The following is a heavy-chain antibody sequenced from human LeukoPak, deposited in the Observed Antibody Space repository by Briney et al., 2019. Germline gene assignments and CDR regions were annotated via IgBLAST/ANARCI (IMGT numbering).Heavy chain of an antibody. V-gene: IGHV4-59*01. Sequence: SETLSLTCAVYGGSFSGYYWSWIRQPPGKGLEWIGYIYYSGSTNYNPSLKSRVTISVDTSKNQFSLKLSSVTAADTAVYYCARGYYDFWSGYSGFDYWGQGTLVTVSS. CDR2: IYYSGST. CDR3: ARGYYDFWSGYSGFDY. CDR1: GGSFSGYY. D-gene: IGHD3-3*01. J-gene: IGHJ4*02.